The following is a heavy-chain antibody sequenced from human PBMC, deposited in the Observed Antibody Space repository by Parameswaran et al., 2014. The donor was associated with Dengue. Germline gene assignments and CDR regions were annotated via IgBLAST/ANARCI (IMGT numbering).Heavy chain of an antibody. D-gene: IGHD4-11*01. Sequence: WVRQAPGQGLEWMGWINPNSGGTNYAQKFQGRVTMTRDTSISTAYMELSRLRSDDTAVYYCARNTVTTRRVGLGYYYYGMDVWGQGTTVTVSS. CDR2: INPNSGGT. CDR3: ARNTVTTRRVGLGYYYYGMDV. V-gene: IGHV1-2*02. J-gene: IGHJ6*02.